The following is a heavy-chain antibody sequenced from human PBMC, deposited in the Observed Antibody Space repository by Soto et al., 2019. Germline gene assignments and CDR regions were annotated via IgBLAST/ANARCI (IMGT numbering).Heavy chain of an antibody. CDR3: AKDGDIVVVVAATRGYDY. CDR2: ISGSGGST. Sequence: EVQLLESGGGLVQPGGSLRLSCAASGFTFSSYAMSWVRQAPGKGLEWVSAISGSGGSTYYADSVKGRFTISRDNSKNPLYLQMNSLRAEDTAVYYCAKDGDIVVVVAATRGYDYWGQGTLVTVSS. V-gene: IGHV3-23*01. CDR1: GFTFSSYA. D-gene: IGHD2-15*01. J-gene: IGHJ4*02.